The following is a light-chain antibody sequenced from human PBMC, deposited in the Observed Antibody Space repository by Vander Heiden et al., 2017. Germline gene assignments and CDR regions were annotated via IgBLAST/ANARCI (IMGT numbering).Light chain of an antibody. CDR3: QVYKSYSPT. Sequence: DIHMTQSPSTLSASVGDSVTIPRRASQSISSWLAWYQQKPGKAPKLLIYHVSSLESGVPSRHSRCGSGTELTLTMSSLPPDDFATYFSQVYKSYSPTFGQGTKVEIK. J-gene: IGKJ1*01. CDR2: HVS. V-gene: IGKV1-5*01. CDR1: QSISSW.